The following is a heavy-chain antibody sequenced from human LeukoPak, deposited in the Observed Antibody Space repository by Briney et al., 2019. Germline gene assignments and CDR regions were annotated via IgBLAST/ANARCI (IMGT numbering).Heavy chain of an antibody. D-gene: IGHD3-16*01. J-gene: IGHJ3*02. Sequence: GGSLRLSCAASGLTLSTYTVNWVRQAPGKGLEWVAVISYDGANKYYADSVKGRFTISRDNFRNTVDLKMNSLRAEDTALYYCAREGLINGRNVFDIWGHGTMVTVSS. CDR3: AREGLINGRNVFDI. CDR1: GLTLSTYT. CDR2: ISYDGANK. V-gene: IGHV3-30-3*01.